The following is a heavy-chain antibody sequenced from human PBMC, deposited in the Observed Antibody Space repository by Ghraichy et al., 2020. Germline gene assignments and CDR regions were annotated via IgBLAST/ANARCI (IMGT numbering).Heavy chain of an antibody. CDR1: GFTFSDYY. CDR2: ISSSGSTI. J-gene: IGHJ6*02. V-gene: IGHV3-11*01. D-gene: IGHD6-19*01. Sequence: GGSLRLSCAASGFTFSDYYMSWIRQAPGKGLEWVSYISSSGSTIYYADSVKGRFTISRDNAKNSLYLQMNSLRAEDTAVYYCARGHSSGWYPYYYYGMDVWGQGTTVTVSS. CDR3: ARGHSSGWYPYYYYGMDV.